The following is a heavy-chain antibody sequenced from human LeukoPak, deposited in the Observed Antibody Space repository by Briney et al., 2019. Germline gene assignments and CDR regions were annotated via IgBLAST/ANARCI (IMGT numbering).Heavy chain of an antibody. CDR3: AKDPPRDSSSWYVVNYYYYGMDV. V-gene: IGHV3-23*01. D-gene: IGHD6-13*01. Sequence: GGSLRLSFAASGFTFSNYPMNWVRQAPGKGLEWISTISVSDTTHYTDSVRGRFTISRDNSKSTLYLHMNSLRAEDTAVYYCAKDPPRDSSSWYVVNYYYYGMDVWGQGTTVTVSS. CDR1: GFTFSNYP. CDR2: ISVSDTT. J-gene: IGHJ6*02.